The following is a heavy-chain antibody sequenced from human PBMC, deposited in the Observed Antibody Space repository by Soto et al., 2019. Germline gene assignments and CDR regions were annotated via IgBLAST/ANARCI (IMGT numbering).Heavy chain of an antibody. V-gene: IGHV3-74*01. Sequence: EVQLVESGGGLVQPGGSLRLSCAASGFNFGNNWMHWVRQAPGKGLEWVSRMNSDGRTTNYADSVKGRFTVSRDNAKNTLYLQMNSLRAEDTAVYYCATDEGDYWGPGTLVPVSS. CDR3: ATDEGDY. J-gene: IGHJ4*02. CDR1: GFNFGNNW. CDR2: MNSDGRTT.